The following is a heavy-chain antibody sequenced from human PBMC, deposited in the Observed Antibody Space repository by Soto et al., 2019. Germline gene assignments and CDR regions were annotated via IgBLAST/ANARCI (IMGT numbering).Heavy chain of an antibody. CDR2: ISYDGSNK. Sequence: GGSLRLSCAASGFTFSSYGMHWVRQAPGKGLEWVAVISYDGSNKYYADSVKGRFTISRDNSKNTLYLQMNSLRAEDTAVYYCAKVPGENPWANFDYWGQGTLVTVSS. CDR3: AKVPGENPWANFDY. J-gene: IGHJ4*02. CDR1: GFTFSSYG. V-gene: IGHV3-30*18. D-gene: IGHD4-17*01.